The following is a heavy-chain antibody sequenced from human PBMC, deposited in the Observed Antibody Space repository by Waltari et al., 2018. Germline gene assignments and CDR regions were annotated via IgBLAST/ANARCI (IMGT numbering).Heavy chain of an antibody. CDR3: AKDSFSIVGATKPRYFDY. CDR2: ISGSGGST. Sequence: EVQLLESGGGLVQPGGSLRLSCAASGFTFSSYAMSWVRQAPGKGLEWVSAISGSGGSTYYADSVKGRFTISRDNSKNTLYLQMNSLRAEDTAVYYCAKDSFSIVGATKPRYFDYWGQGTLVTVSS. D-gene: IGHD1-26*01. J-gene: IGHJ4*02. CDR1: GFTFSSYA. V-gene: IGHV3-23*01.